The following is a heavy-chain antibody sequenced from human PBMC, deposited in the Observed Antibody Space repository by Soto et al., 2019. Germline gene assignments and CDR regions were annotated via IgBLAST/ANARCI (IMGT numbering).Heavy chain of an antibody. CDR3: ASGEPSYGMDV. CDR1: GYTFTSYD. V-gene: IGHV1-8*01. Sequence: QVQLVQSGAEVKKPGASVKVSCKASGYTFTSYDINWVRQATGQGLEWMGWMNPNSGNTGYAQKFQGRVTMTRNTSISTANRGLSSLSSGEPAFYYRASGEPSYGMDVWAQGTTVTVSS. J-gene: IGHJ6*02. CDR2: MNPNSGNT. D-gene: IGHD1-26*01.